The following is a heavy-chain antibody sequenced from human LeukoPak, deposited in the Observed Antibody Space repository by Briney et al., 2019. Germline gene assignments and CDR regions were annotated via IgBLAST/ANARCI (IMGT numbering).Heavy chain of an antibody. CDR1: GFTFTIFG. CDR2: IDARSGIT. V-gene: IGHV3-48*01. D-gene: IGHD3-3*01. J-gene: IGHJ3*02. CDR3: ARTYDFGRGPPGDAFDI. Sequence: GSLRLSCAASGFTFTIFGLNWVRQAPGKGPEWVSYIDARSGITYYADSVQGRFTISRDNAKESVFLQMSSLRADDTAVYYCARTYDFGRGPPGDAFDIWGPGTSVIVSS.